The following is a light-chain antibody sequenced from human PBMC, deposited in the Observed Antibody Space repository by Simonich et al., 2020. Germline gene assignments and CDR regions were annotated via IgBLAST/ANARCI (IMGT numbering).Light chain of an antibody. CDR3: QQSYSTPPT. CDR2: AAS. CDR1: QSISSY. Sequence: DIQMTQSPSSLSASVGDRVTITCRESQSISSYFNWYQQKPGKAPKLLIYAASSLQSGVPSRFSGSGSGTDFTLTISSLQPEDFATYYCQQSYSTPPTFGQGTKVEIK. V-gene: IGKV1-39*01. J-gene: IGKJ1*01.